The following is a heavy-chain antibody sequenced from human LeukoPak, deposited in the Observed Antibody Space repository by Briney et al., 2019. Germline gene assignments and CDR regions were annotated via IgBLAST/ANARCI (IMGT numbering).Heavy chain of an antibody. V-gene: IGHV4-38-2*01. CDR1: GHSISSNYY. Sequence: SETLSLTCDVSGHSISSNYYWGWIRQSPEKGLEWIGSIYHRGSTYYSPSFESRVTISVDTSKNQFSPNLSSVTATDTAKYYCARHLFYYYYYMDVWGKGTTVTVSS. CDR3: ARHLFYYYYYMDV. CDR2: IYHRGST. J-gene: IGHJ6*03.